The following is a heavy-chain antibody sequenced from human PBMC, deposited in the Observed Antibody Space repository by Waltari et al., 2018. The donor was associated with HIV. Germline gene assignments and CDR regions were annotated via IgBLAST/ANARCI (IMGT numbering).Heavy chain of an antibody. Sequence: QVQLQESGPGLVKPSETLSLTCTVSGPSLSHYSHYWGRGRQPPGKGLEWIGKIFHSGGHYYKPALRRRGTIACDTARKHFSLNLTAVTAADTAVYDCARRGGATVTSYYYYGLDLWGQGTTVTVSS. V-gene: IGHV4-39*01. J-gene: IGHJ6*02. CDR2: IFHSGGH. CDR3: ARRGGATVTSYYYYGLDL. D-gene: IGHD4-17*01. CDR1: GPSLSHYSHY.